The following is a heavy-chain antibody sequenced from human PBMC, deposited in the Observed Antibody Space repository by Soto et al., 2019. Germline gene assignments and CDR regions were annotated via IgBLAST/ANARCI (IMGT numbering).Heavy chain of an antibody. CDR2: IRSKAYGGTT. V-gene: IGHV3-49*03. CDR1: GFTFGDYA. D-gene: IGHD4-17*01. CDR3: TSPHDYGDSYYYYGMDV. J-gene: IGHJ6*02. Sequence: GGSLRLSCTASGFTFGDYAMSWFRQAPGKGLEWVGFIRSKAYGGTTEYAASVKGRFTISRDDSKSIAYLQMNSLKTEDTAVYYCTSPHDYGDSYYYYGMDVWGQGTTVTVSS.